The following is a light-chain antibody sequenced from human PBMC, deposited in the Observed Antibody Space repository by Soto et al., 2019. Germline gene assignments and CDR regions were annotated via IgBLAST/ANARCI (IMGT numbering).Light chain of an antibody. Sequence: EIVLTQSPATLSLYPGERATLSCRASQSVSSYLAWYQQKPGQAPRLLIYDASNRATGIPARFSGSGPGTDFTLTISSLEPEDFAVYYCQQRSNWPWTFGQGTKVDIK. CDR1: QSVSSY. CDR2: DAS. V-gene: IGKV3D-11*02. CDR3: QQRSNWPWT. J-gene: IGKJ1*01.